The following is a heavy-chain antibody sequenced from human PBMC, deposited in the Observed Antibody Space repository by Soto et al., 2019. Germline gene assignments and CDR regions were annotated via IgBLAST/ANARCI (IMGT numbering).Heavy chain of an antibody. D-gene: IGHD3-10*01. V-gene: IGHV3-30-3*01. CDR2: ISYDGTNK. CDR3: ARDGGSY. Sequence: QVQLVESGGGVVQPGRSLRLSCAASGFTFSTYAMHWVRRAPGKGLEWVAVISYDGTNKYYAGSVKGRFSISRDNSKNTLALQRNSWRAEYTALYYCARDGGSYWGQGTMGIVSS. J-gene: IGHJ3*01. CDR1: GFTFSTYA.